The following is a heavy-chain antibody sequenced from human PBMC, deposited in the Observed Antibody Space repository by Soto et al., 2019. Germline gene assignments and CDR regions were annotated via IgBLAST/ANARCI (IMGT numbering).Heavy chain of an antibody. Sequence: QVQLQQSGPGLVKPSQTMSLTCTVSGGSIRGDYYNWTWIRQSPGMGLAWIGYIHFTGSVLYHPSLKSRATISVDTSKHQFSLHLRAVTAADKAVYFCAREDDGGDRDYNGLDVWGQGTTVTVSS. J-gene: IGHJ6*02. D-gene: IGHD2-21*02. CDR3: AREDDGGDRDYNGLDV. CDR2: IHFTGSV. CDR1: GGSIRGDYYN. V-gene: IGHV4-30-4*08.